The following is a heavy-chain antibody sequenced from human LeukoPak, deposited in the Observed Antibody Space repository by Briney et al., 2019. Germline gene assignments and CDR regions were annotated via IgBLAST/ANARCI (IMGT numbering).Heavy chain of an antibody. D-gene: IGHD5-18*01. CDR1: GFTFSSYG. CDR2: IRYDGSNK. J-gene: IGHJ4*02. V-gene: IGHV3-30*02. CDR3: AKDPASYGYGGYFDY. Sequence: GGSLRLSCAASGFTFSSYGMHWVRQAPGKGLEWVAFIRYDGSNKYYADSVKGRFTISRDNSKNTLYLQMNSLRAEDTAVYYCAKDPASYGYGGYFDYWGQGTLVTVSS.